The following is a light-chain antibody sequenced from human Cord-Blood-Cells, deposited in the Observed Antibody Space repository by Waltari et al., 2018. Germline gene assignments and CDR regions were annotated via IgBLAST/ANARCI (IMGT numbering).Light chain of an antibody. CDR1: QSVSSN. V-gene: IGKV3D-15*01. CDR2: GAS. J-gene: IGKJ5*01. CDR3: QQNNNWPPIT. Sequence: DIVMTQSPATLSVSPGERATLSCRASQSVSSNLAWYQQKPGQAPRLLIYGASIRATGIPARFSGSGSGTEFTLTISSLQSEDFAVYYCQQNNNWPPITFGQGTRLEIK.